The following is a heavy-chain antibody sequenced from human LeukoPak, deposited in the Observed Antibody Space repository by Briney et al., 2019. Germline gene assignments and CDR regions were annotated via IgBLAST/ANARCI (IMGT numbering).Heavy chain of an antibody. J-gene: IGHJ4*02. CDR2: MNPNSGNT. CDR1: GYTFTNYD. V-gene: IGHV1-8*02. Sequence: ASVKVSCKASGYTFTNYDINWVRQATGQGLEWVGRMNPNSGNTGYAQKFQGRVTMTRDTSISTAYMVLNRLRSDDTAVYYCAREYYYGSGNYYNRIDYWGQGTLVTVSS. CDR3: AREYYYGSGNYYNRIDY. D-gene: IGHD3-10*01.